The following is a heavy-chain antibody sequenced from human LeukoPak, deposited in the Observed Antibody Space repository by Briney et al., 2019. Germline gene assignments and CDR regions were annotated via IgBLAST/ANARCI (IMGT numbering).Heavy chain of an antibody. J-gene: IGHJ4*02. D-gene: IGHD5-24*01. V-gene: IGHV3-7*04. CDR3: TRVGYIDEGIDY. CDR1: GFPFSSYW. CDR2: IKQDGSKK. Sequence: GGSLRLSCVASGFPFSSYWMTWVRQAPGKGLEWVANIKQDGSKKSYVDSVKGLFTISRGNAKNSLYLQMNSLRAEDTAIYYCTRVGYIDEGIDYWGQGTLVTVSS.